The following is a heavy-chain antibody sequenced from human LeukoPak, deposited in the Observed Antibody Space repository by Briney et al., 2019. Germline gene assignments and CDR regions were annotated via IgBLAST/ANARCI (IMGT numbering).Heavy chain of an antibody. V-gene: IGHV3-48*01. CDR1: GFTFSSYT. Sequence: GESLRLSCAASGFTFSSYTMTWVRQAPGKGLEWVSYISSSSSTIYYADSVKGRFTISRDNAKNSLYLQMNSLRAEDTAVYYCARDSSWYRYWGQGTLVTVSS. J-gene: IGHJ4*02. D-gene: IGHD6-13*01. CDR3: ARDSSWYRY. CDR2: ISSSSSTI.